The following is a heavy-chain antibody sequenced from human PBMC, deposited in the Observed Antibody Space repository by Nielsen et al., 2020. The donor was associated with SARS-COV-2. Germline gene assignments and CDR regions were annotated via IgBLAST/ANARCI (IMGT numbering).Heavy chain of an antibody. J-gene: IGHJ4*02. V-gene: IGHV3-33*08. D-gene: IGHD3-3*01. CDR3: ARDGDFWSGYYLDY. Sequence: GGSLRLSCAASGFIFGDYYMSWVRQAPGKGLEWVAVIWCDGSNKYYADSVKGRFTISRDNSKNTLYLQMNSLRAEDTAVYYCARDGDFWSGYYLDYWGQGTLVTVSS. CDR2: IWCDGSNK. CDR1: GFIFGDYY.